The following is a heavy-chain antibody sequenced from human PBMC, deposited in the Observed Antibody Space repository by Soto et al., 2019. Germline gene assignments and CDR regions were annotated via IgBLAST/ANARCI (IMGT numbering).Heavy chain of an antibody. CDR3: ARNSVWSGYDLGY. CDR1: GFTSSSYW. CDR2: INSDGSST. D-gene: IGHD5-12*01. Sequence: GGSLRLSCAASGFTSSSYWMHWVRQAPGKGLVWVSRINSDGSSTSYADSVKGRFTISRDNAKNTLYLQMNSLRAEDTAVYYCARNSVWSGYDLGYWGQGTLVTVSS. V-gene: IGHV3-74*01. J-gene: IGHJ4*02.